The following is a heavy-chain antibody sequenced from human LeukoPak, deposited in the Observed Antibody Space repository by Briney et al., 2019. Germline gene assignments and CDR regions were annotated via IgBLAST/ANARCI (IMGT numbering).Heavy chain of an antibody. CDR1: GGTFSSYA. CDR3: ARGWTHKYYYYYMDV. V-gene: IGHV1-69*05. D-gene: IGHD3/OR15-3a*01. Sequence: SVKVSCKASGGTFSSYAISWVRQAPGQGLEWMGGIIPIFGTANYAQKFQGRVTITTDESTSTAYMELSSLRSEDTAVYYCARGWTHKYYYYYMDVWGKGPRSPSP. J-gene: IGHJ6*03. CDR2: IIPIFGTA.